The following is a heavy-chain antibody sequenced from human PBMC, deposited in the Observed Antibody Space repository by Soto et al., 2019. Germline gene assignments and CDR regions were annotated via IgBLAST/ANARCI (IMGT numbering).Heavy chain of an antibody. D-gene: IGHD3-3*01. Sequence: PSETLSLTCTVSGGSISSGGYYWSWIRQHPGKGLEWIGYIYYSGSTYYNPSLKSRVTISVDTSKNQFSLKLSSVTAADTAVYYCARARGSDFWSGYYSYYYYYGMDVWGQGTTVTVSS. CDR1: GGSISSGGYY. CDR2: IYYSGST. CDR3: ARARGSDFWSGYYSYYYYYGMDV. V-gene: IGHV4-31*03. J-gene: IGHJ6*02.